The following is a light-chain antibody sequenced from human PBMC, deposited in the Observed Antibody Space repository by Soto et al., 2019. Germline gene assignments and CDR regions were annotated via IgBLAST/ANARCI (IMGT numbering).Light chain of an antibody. V-gene: IGLV2-8*01. CDR2: EVS. Sequence: QSVLTQPPSASGSPGQSVTISCTGTSSDVGGYNYVSWYQQHPGKAPKLVIYEVSKRPSGVPDRFSDSKSGNTASLTVSGLQAEDEADYYCSSYAGSNNFDVFGTGTKVNVL. CDR3: SSYAGSNNFDV. J-gene: IGLJ1*01. CDR1: SSDVGGYNY.